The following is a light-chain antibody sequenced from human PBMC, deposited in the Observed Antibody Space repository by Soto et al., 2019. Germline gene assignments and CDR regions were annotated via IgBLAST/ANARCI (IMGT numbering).Light chain of an antibody. J-gene: IGKJ1*01. V-gene: IGKV3-20*01. CDR3: QQYAYWPET. CDR2: GAS. CDR1: QSVSGRY. Sequence: EIVLTQSPGTLSLSPGERATLSCRASQSVSGRYLAWYQQKPGQAPRLLIYGASSRATGIPDRFSGSGSGTDFTLTISSLQSEDFAVYYCQQYAYWPETFGQGTKVDIK.